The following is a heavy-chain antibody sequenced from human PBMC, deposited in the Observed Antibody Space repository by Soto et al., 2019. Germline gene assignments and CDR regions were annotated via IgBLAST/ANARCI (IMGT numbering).Heavy chain of an antibody. D-gene: IGHD1-7*01. Sequence: EVQLLESGGGLVKPGGSLRLSCTASGFTFSSYSMNWVRRAPGKGLGWVSSISSSSSFIYSAGSGKGRFTISRDNAKNSLYLQMNSLRAEDTAVYYCAVGEETGTPYFGNWGQGTLVTVSS. J-gene: IGHJ4*02. CDR1: GFTFSSYS. CDR3: AVGEETGTPYFGN. CDR2: ISSSSSFI. V-gene: IGHV3-21*01.